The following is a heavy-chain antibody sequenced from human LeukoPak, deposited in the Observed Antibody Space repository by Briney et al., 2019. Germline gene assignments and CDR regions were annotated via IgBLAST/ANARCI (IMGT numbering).Heavy chain of an antibody. CDR3: AKTGLKVPRSYFDY. Sequence: PGGSLRLSCAAPGFTFSSYAMSWVRQAPGEGLEWVSAIGDSGGSTYYADSVRGRFTISRDNSKNTLYLQMNSLRAEDTAIYYCAKTGLKVPRSYFDYWGQGALVTVSS. CDR1: GFTFSSYA. J-gene: IGHJ4*02. D-gene: IGHD3-10*01. V-gene: IGHV3-23*01. CDR2: IGDSGGST.